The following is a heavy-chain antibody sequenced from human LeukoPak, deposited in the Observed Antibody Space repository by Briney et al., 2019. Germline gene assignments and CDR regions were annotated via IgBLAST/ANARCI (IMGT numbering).Heavy chain of an antibody. CDR1: GFIFSNYG. D-gene: IGHD6-6*01. CDR2: IRYDENDKNNQ. J-gene: IGHJ4*02. Sequence: TGGSLRLSCAASGFIFSNYGMHWVRQAPGKGLEWVAFIRYDENDKNNQYYADSVKGRFTISRDNSKNTLYLQMNSLRAADTAVYYCARDKGTSYLSSFDYWGQGTLVTVSS. V-gene: IGHV3-30*02. CDR3: ARDKGTSYLSSFDY.